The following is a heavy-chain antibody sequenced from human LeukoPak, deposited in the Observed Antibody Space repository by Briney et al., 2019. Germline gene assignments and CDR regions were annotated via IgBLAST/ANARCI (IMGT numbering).Heavy chain of an antibody. Sequence: SETLSLTCTVSGGSISSYYWSWIRQPPGKGLGWIGYIYYSGSTNYNPSLKSRVTISVDTSKNQFSLKLSSVTAADTAVYYCAGGSPTTVAPHFDYWGQGTLVTVSS. D-gene: IGHD4-23*01. CDR1: GGSISSYY. J-gene: IGHJ4*02. CDR2: IYYSGST. CDR3: AGGSPTTVAPHFDY. V-gene: IGHV4-59*01.